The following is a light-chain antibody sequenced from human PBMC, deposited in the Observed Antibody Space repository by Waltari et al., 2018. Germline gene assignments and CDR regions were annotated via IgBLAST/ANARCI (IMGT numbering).Light chain of an antibody. CDR2: DAT. CDR1: QIVRIY. CDR3: QQRSNWVS. Sequence: EIVLTQSPATLSLSPGERATLSCRASQIVRIYLAWYQQKPGQAPRLLIYDATNRATGIPARFTGSGSGTDFTLTIDSLEPEDFAVYYCQQRSNWVSFGGGTKVEIK. V-gene: IGKV3-11*01. J-gene: IGKJ4*01.